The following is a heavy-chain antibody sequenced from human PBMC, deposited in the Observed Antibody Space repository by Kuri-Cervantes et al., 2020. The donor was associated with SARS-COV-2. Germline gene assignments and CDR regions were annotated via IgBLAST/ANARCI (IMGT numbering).Heavy chain of an antibody. CDR1: GGTLSSYA. CDR3: ARDSSVAV. D-gene: IGHD6-19*01. J-gene: IGHJ4*02. Sequence: SVKVSCKASGGTLSSYAISWVRQAPGQGLEWMGRIIPILGTANYAQKFQGRVTITADKSTSTAYMEQSSLRSEDTAVYYCARDSSVAVWGQGTLVTVSS. V-gene: IGHV1-69*04. CDR2: IIPILGTA.